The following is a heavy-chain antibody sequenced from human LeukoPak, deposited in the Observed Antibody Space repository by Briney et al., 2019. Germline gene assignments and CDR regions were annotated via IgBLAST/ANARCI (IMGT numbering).Heavy chain of an antibody. D-gene: IGHD2-21*02. Sequence: PGGSLRLSCEAPGFTFRSYSMNWVRKDPGKGLERVSSISSSSSYIYYADSVKGRFTISRDNAKNSLYLQMNSLRAEDTAVYYCARDPIVVVTAGGYFDYWGQGTLVTVSS. CDR2: ISSSSSYI. CDR1: GFTFRSYS. CDR3: ARDPIVVVTAGGYFDY. J-gene: IGHJ4*02. V-gene: IGHV3-21*01.